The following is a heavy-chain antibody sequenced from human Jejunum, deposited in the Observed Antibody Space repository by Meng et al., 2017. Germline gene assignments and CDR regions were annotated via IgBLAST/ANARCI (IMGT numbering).Heavy chain of an antibody. CDR3: ARVSKPYGSGLDP. Sequence: QLQLQESGPGLVKASETLSLTCTVSGGSISGSNYYWGWIRQSPGKGLEWIGTIYYSGSTYYNPSLKSRVTISVDTSKNQFSLNLSSVTAADTAIYYCARVSKPYGSGLDPWGQGTLVTVSS. CDR2: IYYSGST. V-gene: IGHV4-39*07. J-gene: IGHJ5*02. CDR1: GGSISGSNYY. D-gene: IGHD3-10*01.